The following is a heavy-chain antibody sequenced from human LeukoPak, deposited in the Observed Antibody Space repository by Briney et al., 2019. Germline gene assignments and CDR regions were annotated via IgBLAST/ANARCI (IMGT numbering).Heavy chain of an antibody. D-gene: IGHD1-14*01. CDR3: ARGPEDVDYYYYMDV. CDR2: MNPNSGDT. V-gene: IGHV1-8*01. CDR1: GYTFTSYD. J-gene: IGHJ6*03. Sequence: ASVKVSCKASGYTFTSYDINWVRQATGQGLEWMGWMNPNSGDTGYAQKFQGRVTMTRNTSISTAYMELSSLRSEDTAVYYCARGPEDVDYYYYMDVWGKGTTVTVSS.